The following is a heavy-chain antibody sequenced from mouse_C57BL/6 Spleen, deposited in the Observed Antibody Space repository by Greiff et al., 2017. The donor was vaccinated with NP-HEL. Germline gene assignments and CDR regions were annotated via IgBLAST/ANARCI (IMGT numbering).Heavy chain of an antibody. V-gene: IGHV5-9-1*02. J-gene: IGHJ1*03. D-gene: IGHD1-1*01. CDR3: TRVDYYGSSYWYFDV. CDR2: ISSGGDYI. CDR1: GFTFSSYA. Sequence: EVKLMESGEGLVKPGGSLKLSCAASGFTFSSYAMSWVRQTPEKRLERVAYISSGGDYIYYADTVKGRFTISRDNARNTLYLQMSSLKSEDTAMYYCTRVDYYGSSYWYFDVWGTGTTVTVSS.